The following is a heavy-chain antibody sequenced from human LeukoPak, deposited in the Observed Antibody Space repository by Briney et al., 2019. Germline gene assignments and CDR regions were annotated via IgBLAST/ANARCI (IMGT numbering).Heavy chain of an antibody. J-gene: IGHJ4*02. V-gene: IGHV1-2*02. Sequence: GASVKVSCKASGYTFTGYYMHWVRQAPGQGLEWMGWINPNSGGTNYAQMFQGRVTMTRDTSISTAYMELSRLRSDDTAVYYCARGVRYYDSSPVDYWGQGTLVTVSS. D-gene: IGHD3-22*01. CDR3: ARGVRYYDSSPVDY. CDR1: GYTFTGYY. CDR2: INPNSGGT.